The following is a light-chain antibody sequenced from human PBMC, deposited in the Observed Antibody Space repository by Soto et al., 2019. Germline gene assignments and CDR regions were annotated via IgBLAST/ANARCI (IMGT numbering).Light chain of an antibody. V-gene: IGKV1-5*03. J-gene: IGKJ2*01. CDR2: KAS. Sequence: DIQMTQSPSTLSASVGDRVTITCRASQTISSWLAWYQQKPGKAPKLLIYKASSLESGVPSRFSGSGSGTESTLIISSLQPDDSATYYCQQYNSPYTFGQGTKLYIK. CDR1: QTISSW. CDR3: QQYNSPYT.